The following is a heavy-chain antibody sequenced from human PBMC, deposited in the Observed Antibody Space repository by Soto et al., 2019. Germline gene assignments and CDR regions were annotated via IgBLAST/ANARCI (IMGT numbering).Heavy chain of an antibody. V-gene: IGHV1-18*01. Sequence: ASVKVSCKASGYTFHRSAFSWVRQAPGQGLEWMGWISAYNGNTNYAQKFQGRVTMTTATSTSTAYMELRSLRSDDTAVYYCARLYYYDTSGYYYVEDVWGQGTLVTAPQ. CDR1: GYTFHRSA. CDR3: ARLYYYDTSGYYYVEDV. J-gene: IGHJ4*02. D-gene: IGHD3-22*01. CDR2: ISAYNGNT.